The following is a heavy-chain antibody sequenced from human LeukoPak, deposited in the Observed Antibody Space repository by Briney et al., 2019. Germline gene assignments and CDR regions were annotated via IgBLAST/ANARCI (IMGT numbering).Heavy chain of an antibody. CDR1: GYTFTGYY. Sequence: ASVKVSCKASGYTFTGYYMHWVRQAPGQGLEWMGWINPNSGGTNYAQKLQGRVTMTTDTSTSTAYMELRSLRSDDTAVYYCARDPVTTGTTLRVFDYWGQGTLVTVSS. CDR3: ARDPVTTGTTLRVFDY. J-gene: IGHJ4*02. V-gene: IGHV1-2*02. D-gene: IGHD1-1*01. CDR2: INPNSGGT.